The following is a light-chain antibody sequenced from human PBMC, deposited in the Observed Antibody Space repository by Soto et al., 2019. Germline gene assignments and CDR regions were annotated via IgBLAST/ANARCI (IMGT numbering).Light chain of an antibody. J-gene: IGKJ5*01. CDR2: DAS. Sequence: EIVLTQSPATLSLSPGERATLSCRASQSVGSYLAWYQQKPGQARRLLIYDASNRATGIPARFSGSGSGTDFTLTISSLEPEDFAVYYCQQRSNWPTITFGQGTRLEIK. CDR1: QSVGSY. CDR3: QQRSNWPTIT. V-gene: IGKV3-11*01.